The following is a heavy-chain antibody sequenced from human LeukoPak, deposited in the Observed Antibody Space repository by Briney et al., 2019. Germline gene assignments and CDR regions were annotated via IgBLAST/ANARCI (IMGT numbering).Heavy chain of an antibody. V-gene: IGHV1-18*01. Sequence: GASVKVSCKASGYTFTSYGISWVRQAPGQGLEWMGWISAYNGNTNYAQKLQGRVTMTTDTSTSTAYMELRSLRSDDTAVYYCARRGYGDYVGYYFDYWGQGTLVTVSS. CDR3: ARRGYGDYVGYYFDY. CDR1: GYTFTSYG. D-gene: IGHD4-17*01. CDR2: ISAYNGNT. J-gene: IGHJ4*02.